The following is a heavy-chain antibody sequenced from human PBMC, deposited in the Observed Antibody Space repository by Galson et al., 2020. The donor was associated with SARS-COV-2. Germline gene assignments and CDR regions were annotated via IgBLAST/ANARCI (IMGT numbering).Heavy chain of an antibody. CDR1: GFTFSSYA. CDR2: ISYDGSNK. Sequence: GESLKISCAASGFTFSSYAMHWVRQAPGKGLEWVAVISYDGSNKYYADSVKGRFTISRDNSKNTLYLQMNSLRAEDTAVYYCARDGAARYYYVDVWGKGTTGTVSS. CDR3: ARDGAARYYYVDV. D-gene: IGHD6-6*01. V-gene: IGHV3-30*01. J-gene: IGHJ6*03.